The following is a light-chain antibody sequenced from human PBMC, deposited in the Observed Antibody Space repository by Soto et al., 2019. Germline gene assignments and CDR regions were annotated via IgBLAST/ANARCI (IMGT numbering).Light chain of an antibody. CDR3: SSYRSSSTVFYV. CDR1: SSDVGGYKY. J-gene: IGLJ1*01. CDR2: EVI. Sequence: QSALTQPASVSGSPGQSTTISCTGTSSDVGGYKYVSWYQQHPGKAPKLMIYEVINRPSGVSNRFSGSKSGNTASLTISGLQAEDEADYYCSSYRSSSTVFYVFGTGTKVTVL. V-gene: IGLV2-14*01.